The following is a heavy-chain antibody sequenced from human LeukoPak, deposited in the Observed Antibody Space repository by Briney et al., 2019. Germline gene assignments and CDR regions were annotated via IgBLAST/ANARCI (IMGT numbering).Heavy chain of an antibody. CDR1: GFTFSNYG. V-gene: IGHV3-30*03. CDR3: WRAGMGTTFSAWFDP. Sequence: GRSLRLSCVASGFTFSNYGMHWVRQARGKGLEWVAVVSSEGTIDYYADSVRGRFTVSRDKSKNTMFLQFNTLRPEDTAVYYCWRAGMGTTFSAWFDPWGQGTLVTVSS. D-gene: IGHD1-7*01. J-gene: IGHJ5*02. CDR2: VSSEGTID.